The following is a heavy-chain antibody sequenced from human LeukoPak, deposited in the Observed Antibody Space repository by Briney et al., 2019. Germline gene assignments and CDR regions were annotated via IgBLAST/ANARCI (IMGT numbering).Heavy chain of an antibody. D-gene: IGHD2-15*01. CDR1: GFTFSSSA. Sequence: QFGGSLRLSCAASGFTFSSSAMSWVRQAPGKGLEWVSAISNNGGYTYYADSVQGRFTISRGNSKSTLCLQMNSLRAEDTAVYYCAKQLGYCSDGSCYFPYWGQGTLVTVSS. J-gene: IGHJ4*02. CDR2: ISNNGGYT. CDR3: AKQLGYCSDGSCYFPY. V-gene: IGHV3-23*01.